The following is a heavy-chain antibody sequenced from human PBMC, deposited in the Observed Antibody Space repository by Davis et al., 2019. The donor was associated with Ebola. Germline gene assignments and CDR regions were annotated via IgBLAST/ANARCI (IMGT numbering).Heavy chain of an antibody. J-gene: IGHJ3*02. CDR2: MNPKSGNT. CDR3: ARGTRTLDI. V-gene: IGHV1-8*01. D-gene: IGHD3/OR15-3a*01. CDR1: GYTFTSYD. Sequence: ASVKVSCKASGYTFTSYDINWVRQATGQGLEWMGWMNPKSGNTGYAQKFQARVSITRDTSISTAYMELNSLRSEDTAVYYCARGTRTLDIWGQGTMLTVSS.